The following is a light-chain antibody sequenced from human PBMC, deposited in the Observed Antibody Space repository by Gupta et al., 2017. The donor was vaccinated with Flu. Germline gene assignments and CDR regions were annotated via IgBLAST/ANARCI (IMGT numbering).Light chain of an antibody. CDR1: QSISSS. V-gene: IGKV1-39*01. J-gene: IGKJ2*01. Sequence: ITCRASQSISSSLNWFQQKPGTAPQLLIFGAFRLQSGVPSRFSGSGSGTDFTLTISRLQPEDFATYFCQQTYHALYTFGQGTKLEI. CDR2: GAF. CDR3: QQTYHALYT.